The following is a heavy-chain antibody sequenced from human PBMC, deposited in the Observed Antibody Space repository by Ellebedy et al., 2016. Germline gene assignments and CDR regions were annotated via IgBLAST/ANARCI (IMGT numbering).Heavy chain of an antibody. CDR3: AREITFGGVIVGAFDI. V-gene: IGHV3-66*01. J-gene: IGHJ3*02. CDR2: IYSGGST. Sequence: GESLKISCAASGFTVSSNYMSWVRQAPGKGLEWVSVIYSGGSTYYADSVKGRFTISRDNAKNTLYLQMNSLRAEDTAVYYCAREITFGGVIVGAFDIWGQGTMVTVSS. D-gene: IGHD3-16*02. CDR1: GFTVSSNY.